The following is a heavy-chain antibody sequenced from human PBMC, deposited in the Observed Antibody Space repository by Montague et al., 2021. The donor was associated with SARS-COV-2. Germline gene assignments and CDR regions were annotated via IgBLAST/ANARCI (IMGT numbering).Heavy chain of an antibody. D-gene: IGHD3-3*02. CDR3: ARRGQFRRHFAH. CDR2: TYNGGATNHTGST. CDR1: GASHSPYF. V-gene: IGHV4-34*01. Sequence: SETLSLTCAVYGASHSPYFCTRISQSPGRRSQSTGETYNGGATNHTGSTNYNPSLTSRVTISADTSNNQFSLKLTSVTAGDTAMYYCARRGQFRRHFAHWGQGTLVTVSS. J-gene: IGHJ4*02.